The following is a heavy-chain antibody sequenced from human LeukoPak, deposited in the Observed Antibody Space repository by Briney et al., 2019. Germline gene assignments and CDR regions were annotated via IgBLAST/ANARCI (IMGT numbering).Heavy chain of an antibody. J-gene: IGHJ4*02. CDR3: ARAPTSSYGDYRGGWGDFDY. D-gene: IGHD4-17*01. V-gene: IGHV4-39*01. CDR1: GGSISSSSYY. CDR2: IYYSGST. Sequence: SETLSLTCTVSGGSISSSSYYWGWLRPPPGKGLEWIGSIYYSGSTYYNPSLKSRVTISVDTSKNQFSLKLSSVTAADTAVYYCARAPTSSYGDYRGGWGDFDYWGQGTLVTVSS.